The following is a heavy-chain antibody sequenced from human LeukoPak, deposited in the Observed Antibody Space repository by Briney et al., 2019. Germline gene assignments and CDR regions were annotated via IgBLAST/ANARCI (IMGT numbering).Heavy chain of an antibody. CDR2: ISGSGGST. CDR3: AKDLSFTSGWYGFDP. V-gene: IGHV3-23*01. Sequence: GGSLRLSCAASGFTFSSYAMSWVRQAPGKGLEWVSAISGSGGSTYHADSVKGRFTISRDNSKNTLYLQMNSLRAEDTAVYYCAKDLSFTSGWYGFDPWGQGTLVTVSS. D-gene: IGHD6-19*01. J-gene: IGHJ5*02. CDR1: GFTFSSYA.